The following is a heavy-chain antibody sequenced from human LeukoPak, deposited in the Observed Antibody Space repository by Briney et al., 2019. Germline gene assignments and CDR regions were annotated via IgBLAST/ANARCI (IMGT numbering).Heavy chain of an antibody. D-gene: IGHD2-15*01. CDR1: GYTFSTHD. V-gene: IGHV1-8*03. CDR3: GRGSKYCNGDNCYDLDN. Sequence: ASVKVSGKASGYTFSTHDINWVRQAPGQGLEWMGWMNPNSGNTGYAQNFQGRVSISSDTSTSTAYMELSSLRSEDTAVYYCGRGSKYCNGDNCYDLDNWGQGTLVTVSS. CDR2: MNPNSGNT. J-gene: IGHJ4*02.